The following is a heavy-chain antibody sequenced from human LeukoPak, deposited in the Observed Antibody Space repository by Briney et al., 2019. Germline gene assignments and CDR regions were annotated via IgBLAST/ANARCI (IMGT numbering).Heavy chain of an antibody. J-gene: IGHJ4*02. D-gene: IGHD1-26*01. Sequence: GGSPRLSCAASGFTFSSYAMSWVRQAPGKGLEWVSAISGSGGSTYYADSVKGRLTISRGNSKNTLYLQMNSLRAEDTAVYYCAKEGGSYYFDYWGQGTLVTVSS. CDR1: GFTFSSYA. CDR3: AKEGGSYYFDY. V-gene: IGHV3-23*01. CDR2: ISGSGGST.